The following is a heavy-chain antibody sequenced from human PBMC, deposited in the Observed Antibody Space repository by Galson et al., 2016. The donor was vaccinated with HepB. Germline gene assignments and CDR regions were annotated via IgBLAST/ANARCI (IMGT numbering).Heavy chain of an antibody. Sequence: SLRLSCAASGFTFRSYWMRWVRQAPGKGLEWVAKINQAGTEKYSVDSVKGRFTISRDNGKNSLYLQMSSLRVEDAGVYYCSRRLDTQRRIAGWGGGMDVWGQVTTVTVS. D-gene: IGHD6-19*01. CDR3: SRRLDTQRRIAGWGGGMDV. CDR2: INQAGTEK. V-gene: IGHV3-7*01. CDR1: GFTFRSYW. J-gene: IGHJ6*02.